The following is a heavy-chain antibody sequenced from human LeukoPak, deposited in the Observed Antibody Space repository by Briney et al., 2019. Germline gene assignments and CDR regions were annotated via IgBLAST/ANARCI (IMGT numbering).Heavy chain of an antibody. CDR3: ARSNSGSYYQPIDY. V-gene: IGHV1-18*01. J-gene: IGHJ4*02. CDR1: GYTFTSYG. Sequence: ASVKVSCKASGYTFTSYGISWVRQAPGQGREWMGWISAYNGNTNYAQMLQGRVTMTTDTSTSTAYMELRSLRSDDTAVYYCARSNSGSYYQPIDYWGQGTLVTVSS. D-gene: IGHD1-26*01. CDR2: ISAYNGNT.